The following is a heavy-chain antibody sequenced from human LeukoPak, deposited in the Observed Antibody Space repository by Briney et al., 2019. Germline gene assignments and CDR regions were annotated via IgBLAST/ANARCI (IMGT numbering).Heavy chain of an antibody. D-gene: IGHD2-21*01. CDR3: AKAPVTSCRGAYCYPFDS. CDR2: TSSSDAGT. J-gene: IGHJ4*02. Sequence: GGSLRLSCAASGFTFDDYGMSWVRQAPGKGLEWVAATSSSDAGTYHADSVRGRFTISRDNSKNTLYLQMNSLRAEDAAVYFCAKAPVTSCRGAYCYPFDSWGQGTLVTVSS. V-gene: IGHV3-23*01. CDR1: GFTFDDYG.